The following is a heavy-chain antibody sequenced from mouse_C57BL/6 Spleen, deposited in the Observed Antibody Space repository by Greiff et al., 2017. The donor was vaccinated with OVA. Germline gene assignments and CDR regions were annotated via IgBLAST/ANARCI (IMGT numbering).Heavy chain of an antibody. D-gene: IGHD2-10*02. CDR3: TKSKYTHY. CDR2: IDPETGGI. V-gene: IGHV1-15*01. Sequence: QVQLQQSGAELVRPGASVTLSCKASGYTFTDYEMHWVKQTPVNGLEWIGDIDPETGGIAYNQKLKGKTILTTDKSSNTTYIERRNLTSEDSAVYYCTKSKYTHYWGQGTTLTVSS. J-gene: IGHJ2*01. CDR1: GYTFTDYE.